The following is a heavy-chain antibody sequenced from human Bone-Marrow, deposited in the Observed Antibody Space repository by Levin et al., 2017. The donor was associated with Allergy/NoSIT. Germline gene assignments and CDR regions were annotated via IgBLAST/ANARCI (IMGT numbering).Heavy chain of an antibody. D-gene: IGHD5-24*01. CDR3: VTGRGWLIDY. CDR1: GVSISNHY. V-gene: IGHV4-59*11. J-gene: IGHJ4*02. CDR2: IYNSGIT. Sequence: SQTLSLTCSVSGVSISNHYRSWIRQPPGKALEWIGYIYNSGITNYNHSLKSRVTISAETSKNEFSLDLTSVTAADTALYFCVTGRGWLIDYWGQGTLVTVSS.